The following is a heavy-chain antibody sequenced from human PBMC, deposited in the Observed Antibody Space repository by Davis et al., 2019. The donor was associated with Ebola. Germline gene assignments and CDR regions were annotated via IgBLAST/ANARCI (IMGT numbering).Heavy chain of an antibody. D-gene: IGHD6-19*01. Sequence: SQTLSLTCAISGDSVSINSVAWNWIRQSPSRGLEWLGRTYYRSKWYNDYAVSVKSRITIIPDTSKNQFSLQLNSVTPEDAAVYYCARDESIAVAGPRGWFDPWGQGTLVTVSS. CDR3: ARDESIAVAGPRGWFDP. CDR2: TYYRSKWYN. J-gene: IGHJ5*02. CDR1: GDSVSINSVA. V-gene: IGHV6-1*01.